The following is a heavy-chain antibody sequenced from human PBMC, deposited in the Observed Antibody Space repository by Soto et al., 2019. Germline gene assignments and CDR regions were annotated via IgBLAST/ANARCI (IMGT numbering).Heavy chain of an antibody. Sequence: GGSLRLSCAASGFTFSSYAMGWVRQAPGKGLEWVSAISGSGGSTYYADAVKGRFTISRENSKNKLYRQMNSLRAEDTAVYYCAKNRLVDILTGYYTQIFDYWGQGPLVTVSS. J-gene: IGHJ4*02. CDR1: GFTFSSYA. CDR2: ISGSGGST. D-gene: IGHD3-9*01. V-gene: IGHV3-23*01. CDR3: AKNRLVDILTGYYTQIFDY.